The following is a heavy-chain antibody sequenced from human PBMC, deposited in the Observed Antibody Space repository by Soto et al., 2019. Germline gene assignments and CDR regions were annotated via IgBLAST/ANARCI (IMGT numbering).Heavy chain of an antibody. V-gene: IGHV3-23*01. D-gene: IGHD3-22*01. CDR2: ISGSGGST. Sequence: LRLSCAASGFTFSSYAMSWVRQAPGKGLEWVSAISGSGGSTYYADSVKGRFTISRDNSKNTLYLQMNSLRAEDTAVYYCAKDVEVITYYFDYWGQGTLVTVSS. CDR1: GFTFSSYA. J-gene: IGHJ4*02. CDR3: AKDVEVITYYFDY.